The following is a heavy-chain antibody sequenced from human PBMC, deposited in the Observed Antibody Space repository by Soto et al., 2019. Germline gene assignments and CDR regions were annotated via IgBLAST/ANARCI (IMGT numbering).Heavy chain of an antibody. V-gene: IGHV3-48*04. CDR2: ISSSSSTI. Sequence: GESLKISCAASGFTFSSYSMNWVRQAPGKGLEWVSYISSSSSTIYYADSVKGRFTISRDNAKNSLYLQMNSLRAEDTAVYYCARVPPYYDILKLMDVWGQGTTVTVSS. J-gene: IGHJ6*02. CDR3: ARVPPYYDILKLMDV. CDR1: GFTFSSYS. D-gene: IGHD3-9*01.